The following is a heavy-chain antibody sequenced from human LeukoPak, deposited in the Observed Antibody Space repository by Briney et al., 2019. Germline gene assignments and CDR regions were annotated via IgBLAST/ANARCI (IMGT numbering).Heavy chain of an antibody. Sequence: GGSLRLSCAASGFTFSSYGMHWVRQAPGKGLEWVAVISYDGSNKYYADSVKGRFTISRDNSKNTLYLQMNSLRAEDTAMYYCAKSTPIYGEGPNYWGQGTLVTVSS. CDR1: GFTFSSYG. CDR2: ISYDGSNK. D-gene: IGHD4-17*01. J-gene: IGHJ4*02. CDR3: AKSTPIYGEGPNY. V-gene: IGHV3-30*18.